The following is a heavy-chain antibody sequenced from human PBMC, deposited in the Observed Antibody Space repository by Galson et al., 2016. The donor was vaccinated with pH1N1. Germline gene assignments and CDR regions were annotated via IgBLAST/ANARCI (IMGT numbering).Heavy chain of an antibody. D-gene: IGHD5-24*01. J-gene: IGHJ4*02. Sequence: QSGAEVKKAGESLKISCKGSGYTFTTYWIAWVRQMPGKGLEWMGIVYPPDSDTRYSPSFEGQVTISADKSISTASLQWSSLKASDTAVYYCARLIGGGYNIRELDYWGQGTQVTVSS. CDR1: GYTFTTYW. CDR3: ARLIGGGYNIRELDY. V-gene: IGHV5-51*03. CDR2: VYPPDSDT.